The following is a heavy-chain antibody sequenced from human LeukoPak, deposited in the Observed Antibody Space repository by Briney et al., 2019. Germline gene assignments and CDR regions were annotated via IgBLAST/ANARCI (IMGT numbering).Heavy chain of an antibody. CDR2: VYYSGNT. CDR1: GGSITSSSYC. CDR3: ARVDTAMVRSNAFDI. Sequence: SETLSLTCTVSGGSITSSSYCWGWIRQPPGKGLEWIGSVYYSGNTYYNSSLKSRVTISVDTSKNQFSLKLSSVTAADTAVYYCARVDTAMVRSNAFDIWGQGTMVTVSS. D-gene: IGHD5-18*01. V-gene: IGHV4-39*07. J-gene: IGHJ3*02.